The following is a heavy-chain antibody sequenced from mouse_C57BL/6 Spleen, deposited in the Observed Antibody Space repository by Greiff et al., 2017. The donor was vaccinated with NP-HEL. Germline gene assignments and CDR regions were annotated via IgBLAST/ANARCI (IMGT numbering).Heavy chain of an antibody. CDR3: ARERLLPHWYFDV. V-gene: IGHV5-17*01. Sequence: EVKVVESGGGLVKPGGSLKLSCAASGFTFSDYGMHWVRQAPEKGLEWVAYISSGSSTIYYADTVKGRFTISRDNAKNTLFLQMTSLRSEDTAMYYCARERLLPHWYFDVWGTGTTVTVSS. CDR1: GFTFSDYG. J-gene: IGHJ1*03. D-gene: IGHD2-3*01. CDR2: ISSGSSTI.